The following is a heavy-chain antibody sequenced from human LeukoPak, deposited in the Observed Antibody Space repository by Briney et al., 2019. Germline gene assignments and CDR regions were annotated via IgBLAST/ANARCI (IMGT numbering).Heavy chain of an antibody. V-gene: IGHV3-30*03. Sequence: GGSLRLSCAASGFTLSRHGMHWVRQAPGRGLEWLAVVSDNGGLKYYSDSVKGRFTISRDNAKNSLYLQMNSLRAEDTAVYYCARGLDNYGSGSSDWGQGTLVTVSS. D-gene: IGHD3-10*01. CDR1: GFTLSRHG. CDR3: ARGLDNYGSGSSD. CDR2: VSDNGGLK. J-gene: IGHJ4*02.